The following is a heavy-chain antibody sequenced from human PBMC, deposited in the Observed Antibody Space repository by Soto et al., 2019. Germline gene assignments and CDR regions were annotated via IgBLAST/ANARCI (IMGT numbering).Heavy chain of an antibody. CDR1: RFTFSSYG. Sequence: PGGSLRLSCAASRFTFSSYGMHWVRQAPGKGLEWVAVIWYDGSNKYSADSVKGRFTISRDNSKNTLYLQMNSLRAEDTAVYYCARDLSSGGTNACDFWGQGTVVTVSS. CDR2: IWYDGSNK. J-gene: IGHJ3*01. D-gene: IGHD2-15*01. CDR3: ARDLSSGGTNACDF. V-gene: IGHV3-33*01.